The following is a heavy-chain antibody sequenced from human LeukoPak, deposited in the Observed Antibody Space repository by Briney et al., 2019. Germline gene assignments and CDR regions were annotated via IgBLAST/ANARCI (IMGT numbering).Heavy chain of an antibody. CDR1: GFSFSDYY. Sequence: GGSLRLSCAASGFSFSDYYMSWLRQAPGMGLEGVSHISSGGSTTLYADSVKGRFSISRDNAKNSLYLQMNSLRAEDTAVYYCARQAYGGPPNDAFNMWGQGTMVTVSS. J-gene: IGHJ3*02. CDR3: ARQAYGGPPNDAFNM. D-gene: IGHD4-23*01. V-gene: IGHV3-11*01. CDR2: ISSGGSTT.